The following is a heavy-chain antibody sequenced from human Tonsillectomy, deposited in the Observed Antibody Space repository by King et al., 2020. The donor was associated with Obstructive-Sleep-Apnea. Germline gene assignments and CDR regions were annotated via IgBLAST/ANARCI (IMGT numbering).Heavy chain of an antibody. CDR3: ARDRGGYSGYDSVWFDP. J-gene: IGHJ5*02. CDR1: GFTFSSYS. D-gene: IGHD5-12*01. V-gene: IGHV3-21*01. CDR2: ISSSSSYI. Sequence: VQLVESGGGLVKPGGSLRLSCAASGFTFSSYSMNWVRQAPGKGLEWGSSISSSSSYIYYADSVKGRFTISRDNAKNSLYLQMNSLRAEDTAVYYCARDRGGYSGYDSVWFDPWGQGTLVTVSS.